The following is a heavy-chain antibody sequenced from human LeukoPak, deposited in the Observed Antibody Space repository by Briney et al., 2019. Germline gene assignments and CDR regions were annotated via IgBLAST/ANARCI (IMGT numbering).Heavy chain of an antibody. CDR3: AREPTNRITVAGRYYFDL. J-gene: IGHJ2*01. V-gene: IGHV4-59*01. CDR2: IFYSGST. D-gene: IGHD6-19*01. Sequence: PSETLSLTCTVSGASIGSYYWSWIRQPPGKGLEWIGYIFYSGSTNYNPSLKSRVTISVETSKNQFSLKLTSVTAADTAVYYCAREPTNRITVAGRYYFDLWGRGTPVTVSS. CDR1: GASIGSYY.